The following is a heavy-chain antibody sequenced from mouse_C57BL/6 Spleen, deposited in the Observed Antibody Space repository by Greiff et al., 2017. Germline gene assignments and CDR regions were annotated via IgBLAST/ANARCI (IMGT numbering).Heavy chain of an antibody. V-gene: IGHV6-3*01. Sequence: VKLVESGGGLVPPGGSMKLSCVASGFTFSNYWMNWVRQSPEKGLVWVAQIRLKSDNYATHYAESVKGRFTISRDDSKSSVYLQMNNLRAEDTGIYYCTADGYYVYYAMDYWGQGTSVTVSS. J-gene: IGHJ4*01. CDR3: TADGYYVYYAMDY. CDR1: GFTFSNYW. CDR2: IRLKSDNYAT. D-gene: IGHD2-3*01.